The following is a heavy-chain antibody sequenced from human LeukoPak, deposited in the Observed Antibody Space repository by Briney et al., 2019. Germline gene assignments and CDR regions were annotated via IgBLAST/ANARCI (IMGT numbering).Heavy chain of an antibody. Sequence: PSETLSLTCAVYGGSFSGYHWNWIRQTPGRGLEWIGEINHRGHTNYNPSLESRVTISVDTSKNQFSLKLSSVTAADTAVYYGARDPTTVVTLPYYFDFWGQGTQVTVSS. CDR3: ARDPTTVVTLPYYFDF. D-gene: IGHD4-23*01. J-gene: IGHJ4*02. CDR1: GGSFSGYH. V-gene: IGHV4-34*01. CDR2: INHRGHT.